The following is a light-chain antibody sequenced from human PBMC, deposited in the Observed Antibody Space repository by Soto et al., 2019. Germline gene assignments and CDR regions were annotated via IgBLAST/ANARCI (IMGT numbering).Light chain of an antibody. CDR1: QSVSSSY. J-gene: IGKJ1*01. CDR2: GAS. V-gene: IGKV3-20*01. CDR3: QQYGSSPWT. Sequence: EIVLTQSPGTLSLSPGERATLSCRASQSVSSSYLAWYQQKPGQAPRLLIYGASSRATGILDRFGGSGSGTDFTLTISRLEPEDFAVYYCQQYGSSPWTFGQGTKVEIK.